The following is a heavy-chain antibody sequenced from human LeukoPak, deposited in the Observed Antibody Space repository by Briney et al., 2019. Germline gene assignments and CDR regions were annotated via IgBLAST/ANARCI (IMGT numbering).Heavy chain of an antibody. CDR2: IYYSGST. CDR1: GGSISSGGYY. D-gene: IGHD4-17*01. J-gene: IGHJ6*02. V-gene: IGHV4-31*03. CDR3: ARDNEGGSVTTYGYGMDV. Sequence: SETLSLTCTVSGGSISSGGYYWSWIRQHPGKGLEWIGYIYYSGSTYYNPSLKSRVTISVDTSKNQFSLKLSSVTAADTAVYYCARDNEGGSVTTYGYGMDVWGRGTTVTVSS.